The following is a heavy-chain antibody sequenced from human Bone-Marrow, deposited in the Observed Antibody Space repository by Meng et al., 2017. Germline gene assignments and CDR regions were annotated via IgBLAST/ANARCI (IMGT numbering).Heavy chain of an antibody. J-gene: IGHJ4*02. CDR3: AILERG. D-gene: IGHD3-3*01. Sequence: QAQLVQYGGEAKKPGASVKVSCKASGYTFTSYDITWVRQAPGQGLEWIGWINPRDGDTNYAHKFLGRVTVTRDMSTSTVYMDMSGLTYDDTAEYYCAILERGWGQGTLVTVSS. CDR2: INPRDGDT. V-gene: IGHV1-2*07. CDR1: GYTFTSYD.